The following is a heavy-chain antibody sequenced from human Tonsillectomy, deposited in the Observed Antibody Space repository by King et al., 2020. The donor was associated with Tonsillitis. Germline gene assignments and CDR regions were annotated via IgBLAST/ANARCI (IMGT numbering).Heavy chain of an antibody. J-gene: IGHJ4*02. CDR3: AKEFLVGVPPGADY. CDR1: GFSFSTNA. CDR2: ISGRGVRT. V-gene: IGHV3-23*04. Sequence: VHLVQSGGGVVQPGGSLRLSCAPSGFSFSTNAMSWVRQAPGKGLEWVSAISGRGVRTYFADSVKGRFTISRDNSKNTLYLQMNSLRTEDTTVYYCAKEFLVGVPPGADYWGQGTLVTVSS. D-gene: IGHD2-15*01.